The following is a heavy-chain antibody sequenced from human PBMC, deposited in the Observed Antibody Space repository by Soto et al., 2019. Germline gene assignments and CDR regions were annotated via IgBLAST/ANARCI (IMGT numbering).Heavy chain of an antibody. V-gene: IGHV3-23*01. J-gene: IGHJ3*02. CDR2: ISGSGATT. CDR3: AKDEVVPAAFDAFDI. CDR1: GFSFGGYA. Sequence: GGSLRLSCATSGFSFGGYAMSWVRQAPGKGLDWVSSISGSGATTYYTNSVKGRFTISRDNSKNTVYLQMNSLRAEDTAVYYCAKDEVVPAAFDAFDIWGQGTMVTVSS. D-gene: IGHD2-2*01.